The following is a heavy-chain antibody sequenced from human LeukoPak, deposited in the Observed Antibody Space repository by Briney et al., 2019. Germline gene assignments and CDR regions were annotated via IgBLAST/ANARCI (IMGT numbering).Heavy chain of an antibody. V-gene: IGHV4-38-2*01. D-gene: IGHD3-3*01. Sequence: PSETLSLTCAVSGYSISSGYYWGRIRQPPGKGLEWIGEINHSGSTNYNPSLKSRVTISVDTSKNQFSLKLSSVTAADTAVYYCARGRRFLEWLPYFDYWGQGTLVTVSS. J-gene: IGHJ4*02. CDR2: INHSGST. CDR3: ARGRRFLEWLPYFDY. CDR1: GYSISSGYY.